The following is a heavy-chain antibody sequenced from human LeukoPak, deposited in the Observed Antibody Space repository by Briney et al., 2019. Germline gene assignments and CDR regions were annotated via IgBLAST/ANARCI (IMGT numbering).Heavy chain of an antibody. CDR1: GFTFSSYA. V-gene: IGHV3-30-3*01. Sequence: GGSLRLSCAASGFTFSSYAMHWVRQAPGKGLEWVAVISQDGGTKFYADSVRGRFTISRDNSKNTLYLQMNSLRAEDTAVYYCAKDMRFDWTPYYFDYWGQGTLVTVSS. CDR2: ISQDGGTK. D-gene: IGHD3-9*01. J-gene: IGHJ4*02. CDR3: AKDMRFDWTPYYFDY.